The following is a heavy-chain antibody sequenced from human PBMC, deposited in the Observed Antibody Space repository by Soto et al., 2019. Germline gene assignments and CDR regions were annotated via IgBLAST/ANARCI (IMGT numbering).Heavy chain of an antibody. CDR1: GYTFTSYG. CDR2: SSAYNGNT. Sequence: QVQLVQSGAEVKKPGASVKVSCKASGYTFTSYGITWVRQAPGRGREWLGWSSAYNGNTDYAQKVQDRDTMTTDRSTSTAYMELRSLRSDDTAVYYCARADVLEYTSRFCLDFCGQGTLVTVSS. CDR3: ARADVLEYTSRFCLDF. V-gene: IGHV1-18*01. D-gene: IGHD6-13*01. J-gene: IGHJ4*02.